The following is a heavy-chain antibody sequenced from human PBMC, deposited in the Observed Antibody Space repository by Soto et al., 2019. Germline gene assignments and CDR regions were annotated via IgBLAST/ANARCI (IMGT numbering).Heavy chain of an antibody. CDR2: IYQSGTT. CDR3: LREHGYLVRKHLDY. Sequence: PSETLSLTCDVSGFAISSGYYWAWIRQAPEKGLEWIGSIYQSGTTNYNPSLKSRVTMSVDTSKNQFSLELTSVTAADTALYYCLREHGYLVRKHLDYSSQGTCVTVSS. CDR1: GFAISSGYY. V-gene: IGHV4-38-2*02. J-gene: IGHJ4*02. D-gene: IGHD6-25*01.